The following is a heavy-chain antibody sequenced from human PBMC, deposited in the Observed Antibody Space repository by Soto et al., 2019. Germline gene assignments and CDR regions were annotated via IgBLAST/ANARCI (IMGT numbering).Heavy chain of an antibody. Sequence: ASVKVSCKTSGYTFAAYYIHWIRQAPGQGLEWMGWINPTSGGTVYAQNFQDRVTMTRDTSISTAYMELRRLNSDDTAVYYCARDPDYGDYWGYFFDSWGQGTPVTVSS. CDR2: INPTSGGT. CDR3: ARDPDYGDYWGYFFDS. V-gene: IGHV1-2*02. CDR1: GYTFAAYY. D-gene: IGHD4-17*01. J-gene: IGHJ4*02.